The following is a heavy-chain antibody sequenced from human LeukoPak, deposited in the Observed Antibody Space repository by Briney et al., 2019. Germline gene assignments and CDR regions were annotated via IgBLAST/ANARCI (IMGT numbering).Heavy chain of an antibody. CDR3: ARRGYYGSAN. J-gene: IGHJ4*02. D-gene: IGHD3-10*01. CDR2: INHSGST. V-gene: IGHV4-39*07. Sequence: PSETLSLTCTVSGGSISSSSYYWGWIRQPPGKGLEWIGEINHSGSTNYNPSLKSRVTISVDTSKNQFSLKLSSVTAADTAVYYCARRGYYGSANWGQGTLVTVSS. CDR1: GGSISSSSYY.